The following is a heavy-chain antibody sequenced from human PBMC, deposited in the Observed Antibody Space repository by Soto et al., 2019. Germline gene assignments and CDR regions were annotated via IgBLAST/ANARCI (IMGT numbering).Heavy chain of an antibody. J-gene: IGHJ4*02. CDR3: VVAAQPYYFDY. V-gene: IGHV1-18*01. Sequence: QVQLVQSGAEVKKPGASVKVSCKASGYTFTSYGISWVRQAPGQGLEWMGWISAYNGNTNYAQKLQGRVTMTTDTAKSTAYMALRSLRSDDTAVYYCVVAAQPYYFDYWGQGTLVTVSS. CDR2: ISAYNGNT. D-gene: IGHD2-15*01. CDR1: GYTFTSYG.